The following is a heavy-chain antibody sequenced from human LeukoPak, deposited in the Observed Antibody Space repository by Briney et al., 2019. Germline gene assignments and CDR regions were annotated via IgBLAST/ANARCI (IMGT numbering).Heavy chain of an antibody. J-gene: IGHJ4*02. D-gene: IGHD5-12*01. Sequence: ASVKVSCKASGYTFTSYGISWVRQAPGQGLEWMGWISACNGNTNYAQKLQGRVTMTTDTSTSTAYMELRSLRSDDTAVYYCARDRGYSGYDSRFDYWGQGTLVTVSS. CDR1: GYTFTSYG. V-gene: IGHV1-18*01. CDR3: ARDRGYSGYDSRFDY. CDR2: ISACNGNT.